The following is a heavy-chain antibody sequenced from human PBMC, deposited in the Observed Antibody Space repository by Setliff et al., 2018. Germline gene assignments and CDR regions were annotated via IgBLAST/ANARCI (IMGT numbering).Heavy chain of an antibody. CDR2: MSNDGSDK. V-gene: IGHV3-30*07. J-gene: IGHJ1*01. D-gene: IGHD3-10*01. CDR3: AKVGKSGTWDQYFQY. CDR1: GVTFSRHA. Sequence: GGSLRLSCAASGVTFSRHAMHWVRQAPGKGLEWVAVMSNDGSDKNYADSVKGRFTISRDNSKNMLSLQMNSLRADDTAVYYCAKVGKSGTWDQYFQYWGQGTLVTVSS.